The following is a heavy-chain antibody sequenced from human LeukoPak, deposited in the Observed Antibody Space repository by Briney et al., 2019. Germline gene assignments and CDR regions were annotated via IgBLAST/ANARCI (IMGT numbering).Heavy chain of an antibody. CDR1: GFALSLYW. V-gene: IGHV3-74*01. Sequence: GGSLRLSWAGSGFALSLYWVHWVRQGPGKGLVWVSRINSDWSSTSYADSVKGRFTISRDNAKNTLYLQMNSLRAEDTAVYYCARGGNYGTNSFDYWGQGTLVTVSS. J-gene: IGHJ4*02. CDR2: INSDWSST. D-gene: IGHD4-17*01. CDR3: ARGGNYGTNSFDY.